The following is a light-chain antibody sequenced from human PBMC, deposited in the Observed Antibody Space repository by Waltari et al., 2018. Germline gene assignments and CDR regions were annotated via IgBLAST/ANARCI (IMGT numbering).Light chain of an antibody. CDR1: PSDVGRSHL. Sequence: QSALTQPASVSGTPGQSITISCRGTPSDVGRSHLVSWYQQPPGEAPKLLICEVFKRPPDTSSRFSGAKSGSTASLTISGLQPEDEADYYCCSYAGRGTYVFGSGTKVTVL. CDR2: EVF. CDR3: CSYAGRGTYV. V-gene: IGLV2-23*02. J-gene: IGLJ1*01.